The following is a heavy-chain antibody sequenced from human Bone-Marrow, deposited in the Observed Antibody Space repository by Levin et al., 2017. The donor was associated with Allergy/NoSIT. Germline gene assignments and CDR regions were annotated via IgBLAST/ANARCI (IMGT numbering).Heavy chain of an antibody. V-gene: IGHV4-34*01. CDR1: GGSFRGYF. CDR2: ISHSAPA. D-gene: IGHD2-2*01. J-gene: IGHJ5*02. Sequence: SSETLSLTCLVAGGSFRGYFWSWVRQTPGQGLEYIGEISHSAPAKYSPSLKGRVTISLDPSKNQFSLQVHSVTAADTAVYFCARVPASKGLDLWGQGTRVIVSS. CDR3: ARVPASKGLDL.